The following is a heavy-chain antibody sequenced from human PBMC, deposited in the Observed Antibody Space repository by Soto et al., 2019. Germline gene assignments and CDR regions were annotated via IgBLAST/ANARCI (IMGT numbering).Heavy chain of an antibody. CDR3: SRQVPAAIRLGWFDP. J-gene: IGHJ5*02. V-gene: IGHV4-39*01. D-gene: IGHD2-2*02. CDR1: GGSISRSTYY. Sequence: SETLSLTCTVSGGSISRSTYYWGWIRQPPGKGLEWIGSIYYSGSTDYRPSLKSRVTISVDTSKNQFSLKLSSVTAADTAVYYCSRQVPAAIRLGWFDPWGQGTLVTSPQ. CDR2: IYYSGST.